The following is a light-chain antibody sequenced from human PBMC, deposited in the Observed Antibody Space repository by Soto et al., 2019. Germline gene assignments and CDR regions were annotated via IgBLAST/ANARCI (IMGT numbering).Light chain of an antibody. J-gene: IGKJ3*01. Sequence: EIVMTQSPATLSVSPGERATLSCRASQSVSSYLAWYQHKPGQAPRLLIYAASTRATGIPARFSGSGSGTEFTLTISSLQSEDFAVYYCQQYINWSRRITFGPGTKVDIK. CDR1: QSVSSY. V-gene: IGKV3-15*01. CDR3: QQYINWSRRIT. CDR2: AAS.